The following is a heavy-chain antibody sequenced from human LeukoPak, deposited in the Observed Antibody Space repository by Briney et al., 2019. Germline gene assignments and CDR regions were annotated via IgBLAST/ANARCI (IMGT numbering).Heavy chain of an antibody. D-gene: IGHD1-26*01. CDR3: ARDHTGNYYFDY. J-gene: IGHJ4*02. CDR1: GFTFSSYS. Sequence: GGSLRLSCAASGFTFSSYSMNWVRQAPGKGLEWVSVIYSGGSTYYADSVKGRFTISRDNSKNTLYLQMNSLRAEDTAVYYCARDHTGNYYFDYWGQGTLVTVSS. CDR2: IYSGGST. V-gene: IGHV3-66*01.